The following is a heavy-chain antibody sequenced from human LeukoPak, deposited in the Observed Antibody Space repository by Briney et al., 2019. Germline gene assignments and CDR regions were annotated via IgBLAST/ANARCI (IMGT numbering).Heavy chain of an antibody. CDR3: ARKSVRYSGSYPSYYFDY. CDR1: GGTFSSYA. CDR2: IIPIFGTA. V-gene: IGHV1-69*13. D-gene: IGHD1-26*01. J-gene: IGHJ4*02. Sequence: SVTVSCKASGGTFSSYAISWVRQAPGLGLEWMGGIIPIFGTANYAQKFQGRVTITADESTSTAYMELSSLRSEDTAVYYCARKSVRYSGSYPSYYFDYWGQGTLVTVSS.